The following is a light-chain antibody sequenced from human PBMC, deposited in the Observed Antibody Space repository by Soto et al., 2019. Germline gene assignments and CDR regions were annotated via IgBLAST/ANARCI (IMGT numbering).Light chain of an antibody. CDR1: QRVSSTY. J-gene: IGKJ1*01. CDR3: QQYGSSPRT. CDR2: GAS. V-gene: IGKV3-20*01. Sequence: EIVLTQSPGTLSLSAGERATLSCRASQRVSSTYLAWYQQKPGQAPRLVIHGASSRATGIPDRFSGSGSGTDFTLTISRLEPEDFAVYYCQQYGSSPRTFGQGTKVEIK.